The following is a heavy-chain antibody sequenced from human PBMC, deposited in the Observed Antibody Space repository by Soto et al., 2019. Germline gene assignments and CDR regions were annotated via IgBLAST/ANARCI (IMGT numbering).Heavy chain of an antibody. V-gene: IGHV4-39*01. CDR3: ARHKDTADIYYYYGMDV. CDR2: IYYSGST. D-gene: IGHD5-18*01. Sequence: PSETLSLTCTVSGGSISSSSYCWGWIRQPPGKGLEWIGSIYYSGSTYYNPSLKSRVTISVDTSKNQFSLRLSSVTAADTAVYYCARHKDTADIYYYYGMDVWGQGTTVTVSS. CDR1: GGSISSSSYC. J-gene: IGHJ6*02.